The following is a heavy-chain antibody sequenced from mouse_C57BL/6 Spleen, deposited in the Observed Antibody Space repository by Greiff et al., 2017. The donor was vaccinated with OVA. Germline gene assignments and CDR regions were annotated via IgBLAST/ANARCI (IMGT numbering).Heavy chain of an antibody. D-gene: IGHD2-1*01. J-gene: IGHJ4*01. CDR3: ARRFYYGNPYAMDY. Sequence: QVQLQQPGAELVKPGASVKLSCKASGYTFTSYWMQWVKQRPGQGLEWIGEIDPSDSYTNYNQKFKGKATLTVDTSSSTAHMQLSSLTSEDSAVYYCARRFYYGNPYAMDYWGQGTSVTVSS. CDR1: GYTFTSYW. CDR2: IDPSDSYT. V-gene: IGHV1-50*01.